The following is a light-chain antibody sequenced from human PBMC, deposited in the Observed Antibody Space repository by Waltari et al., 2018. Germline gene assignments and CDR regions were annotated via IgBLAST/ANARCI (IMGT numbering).Light chain of an antibody. V-gene: IGKV3-15*01. CDR1: ENVDTN. Sequence: EIVVTQSPATLSLSPGERATHPCRASENVDTNIAGYQQKPGQPPSLLISGASTSATDIPPRFSGSGSGTEFTLSISSLQSEDFAVYYCHQYKNWPPWTFGQGTKVEIK. CDR3: HQYKNWPPWT. CDR2: GAS. J-gene: IGKJ1*01.